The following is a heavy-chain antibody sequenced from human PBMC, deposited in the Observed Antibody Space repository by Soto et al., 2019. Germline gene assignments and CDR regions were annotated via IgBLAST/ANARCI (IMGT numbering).Heavy chain of an antibody. Sequence: QVQLVESGGGVVQPGRSLRLSCAASGFTFSSYGMHWVRQAPGKGLEWVAVISYDGSNKYYADSVKGRFTISRDNSKNTLYLQRNSLRAEDTAVYYCAKGRYYDIVTGGYFDYWGQGTLVTVSS. CDR2: ISYDGSNK. V-gene: IGHV3-30*18. D-gene: IGHD3-9*01. CDR3: AKGRYYDIVTGGYFDY. CDR1: GFTFSSYG. J-gene: IGHJ4*02.